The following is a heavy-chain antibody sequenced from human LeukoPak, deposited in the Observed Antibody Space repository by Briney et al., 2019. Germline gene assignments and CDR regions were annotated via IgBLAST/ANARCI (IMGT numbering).Heavy chain of an antibody. CDR3: ATQRGPDYYDTNTGWFDP. CDR2: IIPIFGTA. CDR1: GGTFSSYA. D-gene: IGHD3-22*01. J-gene: IGHJ5*02. Sequence: GASVKVSCKASGGTFSSYAISWVRQAPGQGLEWMGGIIPIFGTANYAQKFQGRVTITADKSTSTAYMELSSLRSEDTAVYYCATQRGPDYYDTNTGWFDPWGQGTLVTVSS. V-gene: IGHV1-69*06.